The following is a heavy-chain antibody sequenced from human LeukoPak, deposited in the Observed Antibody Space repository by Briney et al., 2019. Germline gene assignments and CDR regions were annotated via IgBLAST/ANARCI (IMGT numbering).Heavy chain of an antibody. CDR3: ARGSSSWLDYYMDV. Sequence: PSETLSLTCTVSGGSISNSSYYWGWIRQPPGKGLKWSGSIYYSGSTYYNPSLKSRVTISLDTSKNQFSLKLSSVTAADTAVYYCARGSSSWLDYYMDVWGKGTTVTVSS. V-gene: IGHV4-39*07. CDR2: IYYSGST. CDR1: GGSISNSSYY. D-gene: IGHD6-13*01. J-gene: IGHJ6*03.